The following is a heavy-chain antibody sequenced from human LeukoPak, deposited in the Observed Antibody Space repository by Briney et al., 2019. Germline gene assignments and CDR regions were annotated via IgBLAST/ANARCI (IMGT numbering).Heavy chain of an antibody. CDR3: ARHSGTYFDF. CDR2: IKQDGTEK. J-gene: IGHJ4*02. CDR1: GFTFSTYW. D-gene: IGHD6-13*01. Sequence: SGGSLRLSCAASGFTFSTYWMTWVRQAPGQGREWVANIKQDGTEKYYVDSVKGRFTISRDNAKNSLYLQMNSLRADDTAVYHCARHSGTYFDFWGQGTLVTVSS. V-gene: IGHV3-7*01.